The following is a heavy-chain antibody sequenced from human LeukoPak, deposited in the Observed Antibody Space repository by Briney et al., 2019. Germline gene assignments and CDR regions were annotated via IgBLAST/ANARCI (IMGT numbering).Heavy chain of an antibody. J-gene: IGHJ4*02. CDR3: AKDRFPSGSYYFDN. V-gene: IGHV3-23*01. CDR2: ICGGGGDT. D-gene: IGHD3-10*01. Sequence: GGSLRLSCAASGFTFSSYAMSWVRQAPGKGLEWVSAICGGGGDTYYADSVKGRFTISRDNSKHTLYLQMSSLRADDTAVYYCAKDRFPSGSYYFDNWGQGTLVTVSS. CDR1: GFTFSSYA.